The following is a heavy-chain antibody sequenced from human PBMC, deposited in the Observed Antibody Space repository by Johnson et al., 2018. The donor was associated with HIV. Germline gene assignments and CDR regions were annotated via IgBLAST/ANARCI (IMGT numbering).Heavy chain of an antibody. Sequence: QVQLVESGGGVVQPGRSLRLSCAASGFTFSSYGMHWVRQAPGKGLEWVAVISYAVSNKYYADSVKGRFTISRDNSKNTLYLQMNSLRAEDTAVYYCAKDGSSGYPDADAFDIWGQGTMVTVSS. CDR2: ISYAVSNK. J-gene: IGHJ3*02. CDR1: GFTFSSYG. V-gene: IGHV3-30*18. D-gene: IGHD3-22*01. CDR3: AKDGSSGYPDADAFDI.